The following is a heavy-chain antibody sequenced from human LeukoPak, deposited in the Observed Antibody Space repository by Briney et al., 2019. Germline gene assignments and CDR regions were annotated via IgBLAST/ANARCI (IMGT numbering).Heavy chain of an antibody. Sequence: GGSLRLSCAASGFTFSSYSMNWVRQAPGKGLEWVSSVSSGGSTYYADSVKGRFTISRDNSKNTLYLQMNSLRAEDTAVYYCAKDLAVNDYWGQGTLVTVSS. V-gene: IGHV3-23*01. CDR2: VSSGGST. D-gene: IGHD3-10*01. J-gene: IGHJ4*02. CDR1: GFTFSSYS. CDR3: AKDLAVNDY.